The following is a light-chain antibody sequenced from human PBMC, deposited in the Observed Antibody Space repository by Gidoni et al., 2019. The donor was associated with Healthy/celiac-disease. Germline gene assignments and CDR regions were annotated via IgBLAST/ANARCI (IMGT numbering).Light chain of an antibody. Sequence: DIQMTQSPSTLSASVGDRVTITCRASQSISSWLAWYQQKPGKAPKLLLYKASSLASGVPSRFRGSGSWTYFTLTISSLQPDDFATYYCQQYNSYSGTFGQGTKVEIK. CDR2: KAS. J-gene: IGKJ1*01. CDR1: QSISSW. CDR3: QQYNSYSGT. V-gene: IGKV1-5*03.